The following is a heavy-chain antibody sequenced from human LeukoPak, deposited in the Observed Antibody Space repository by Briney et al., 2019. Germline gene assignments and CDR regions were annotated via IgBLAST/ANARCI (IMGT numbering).Heavy chain of an antibody. J-gene: IGHJ4*02. D-gene: IGHD1-26*01. Sequence: ASVKDSCKASGYTFIRNGISWVRQAPGQGLEWMGWISPYNENRKYLQKLQGRVTLSTDTSTSTAYMELRSLTSDDTAVYYCAREESIGRYQFLHDYWGQGTLVTVSS. V-gene: IGHV1-18*01. CDR1: GYTFIRNG. CDR2: ISPYNENR. CDR3: AREESIGRYQFLHDY.